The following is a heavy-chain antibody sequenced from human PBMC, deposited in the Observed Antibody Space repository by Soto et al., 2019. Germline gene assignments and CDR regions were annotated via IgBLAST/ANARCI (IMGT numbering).Heavy chain of an antibody. D-gene: IGHD3-3*01. J-gene: IGHJ3*02. CDR1: GGSISSSSYY. CDR3: ARLGARITIFGVVRGDAFDI. V-gene: IGHV4-39*01. Sequence: QLQLQESGPGLVKPSETLSLTCTVSGGSISSSSYYWGWIRQPPGKGLEWIGSIYYSGSTYYNPSLKSQVRISVEESSNQFSLKLRSVTAADTAVYYCARLGARITIFGVVRGDAFDIWGQGTMVTVSS. CDR2: IYYSGST.